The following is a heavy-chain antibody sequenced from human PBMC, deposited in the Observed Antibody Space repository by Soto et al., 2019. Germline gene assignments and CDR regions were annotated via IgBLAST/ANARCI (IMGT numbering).Heavy chain of an antibody. CDR1: GGSISSGGYY. D-gene: IGHD3-10*01. Sequence: SETLSLTCTVSGGSISSGGYYWSWIRQHPGKGLEWIGYIYYSGSTYYNPSLKSRVTISVDTSKNQFSLKLSSVTAADTAVYYCARYMVRGVSWFDPWGQGTLVTVSS. V-gene: IGHV4-31*03. J-gene: IGHJ5*02. CDR2: IYYSGST. CDR3: ARYMVRGVSWFDP.